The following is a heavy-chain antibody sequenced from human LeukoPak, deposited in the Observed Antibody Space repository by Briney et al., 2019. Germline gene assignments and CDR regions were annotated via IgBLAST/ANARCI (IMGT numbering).Heavy chain of an antibody. CDR2: ISGSSGYI. CDR3: ARETYCSSTSCYNFDY. Sequence: GGSLRLSCAASGFTFSSYSMNWVRQAPGKGLEWVSSISGSSGYIYYADSVKGRFTISRDNAKNPLYLQMNSLRAEDTAVYYCARETYCSSTSCYNFDYWGQGTLVTVSS. CDR1: GFTFSSYS. V-gene: IGHV3-21*01. J-gene: IGHJ4*02. D-gene: IGHD2-2*02.